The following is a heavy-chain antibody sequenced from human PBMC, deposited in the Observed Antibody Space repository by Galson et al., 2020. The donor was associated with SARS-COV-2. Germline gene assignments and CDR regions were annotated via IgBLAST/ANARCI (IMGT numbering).Heavy chain of an antibody. D-gene: IGHD2-15*01. Sequence: SGPTLVKPTQTLTLTCTFSGFSLSTSGMRVSWIRQPPGTALEWLARIDWDDDKFYSTSLKTRLTISKDTSKNQVVLTMTNMDPVDTATYYCARVFVATSLGMDVWGQGTTVTVSS. CDR3: ARVFVATSLGMDV. CDR2: IDWDDDK. J-gene: IGHJ6*02. V-gene: IGHV2-70*04. CDR1: GFSLSTSGMR.